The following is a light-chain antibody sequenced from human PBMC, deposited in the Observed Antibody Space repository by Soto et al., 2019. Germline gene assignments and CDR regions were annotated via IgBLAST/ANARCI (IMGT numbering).Light chain of an antibody. Sequence: EVVMTQSPATLSLSPGERATLSCRASQSIRSTLAWYQQKPGQAPRLLIYAASSRATGIPDRFSGSGSGTDFTLTIDGLEPEDFVVYYCQQYGYSPITFGQGTRLEIK. CDR1: QSIRST. J-gene: IGKJ5*01. V-gene: IGKV3-20*01. CDR3: QQYGYSPIT. CDR2: AAS.